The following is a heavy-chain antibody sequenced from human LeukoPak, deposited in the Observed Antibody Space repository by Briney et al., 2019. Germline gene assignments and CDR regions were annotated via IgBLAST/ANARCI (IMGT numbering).Heavy chain of an antibody. D-gene: IGHD4-17*01. V-gene: IGHV3-21*01. CDR2: ISSSSSYI. J-gene: IGHJ4*02. CDR3: ACYGDYMFSFDY. Sequence: GGSLRLSYAASGFTFSSYSMNWVRQAPGKGLEWVSSISSSSSYIYYADSVKGRFTISRDNAKNSLYLQMNSLRAEDTAVYYCACYGDYMFSFDYWGQGTLVTVSS. CDR1: GFTFSSYS.